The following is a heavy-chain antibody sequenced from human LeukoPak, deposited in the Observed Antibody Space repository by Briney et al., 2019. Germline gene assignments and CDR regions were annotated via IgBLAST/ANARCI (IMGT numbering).Heavy chain of an antibody. J-gene: IGHJ4*02. Sequence: PSETLSLTCTVSGGSISSSTDFWGWIRRPPGKVLEWIGSIYYSGSTYYNPSLKSRVTISVDTSKNQFSLMLSTVTAADTAVYYCARSLRGAAPYYFDYWGQGTLVTVSS. CDR1: GGSISSSTDF. CDR2: IYYSGST. D-gene: IGHD6-6*01. CDR3: ARSLRGAAPYYFDY. V-gene: IGHV4-39*01.